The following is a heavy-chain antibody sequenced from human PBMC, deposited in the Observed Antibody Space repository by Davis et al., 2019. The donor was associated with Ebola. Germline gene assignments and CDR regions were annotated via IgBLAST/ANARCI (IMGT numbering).Heavy chain of an antibody. Sequence: ETLSLTCTVSGGSISSHYWSWVLQAPGKGLEWVSVIYDRSTAYADSVRGRFTISRDKSNNSLYLDMNSLRVDDTAVYYCATTQWLREFDNWGQGTLVTVSS. CDR3: ATTQWLREFDN. D-gene: IGHD6-19*01. V-gene: IGHV3-53*05. CDR1: GGSISSHY. J-gene: IGHJ4*02. CDR2: IYDRST.